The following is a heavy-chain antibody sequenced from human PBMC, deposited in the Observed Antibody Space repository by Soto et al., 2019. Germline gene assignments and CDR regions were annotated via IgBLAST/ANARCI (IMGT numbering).Heavy chain of an antibody. V-gene: IGHV3-49*03. J-gene: IGHJ4*02. CDR1: GFTFGDYA. Sequence: PGGSLRLSCTASGFTFGDYAMSWFRQAPGKGLEWVGFIRSKAYGGTTEYAASVKGRFTISRDDSKSIAYLQMNSLKTEDTAVYYCTRDPDWNYDDFDYWGQGTLVTVSS. CDR3: TRDPDWNYDDFDY. D-gene: IGHD1-7*01. CDR2: IRSKAYGGTT.